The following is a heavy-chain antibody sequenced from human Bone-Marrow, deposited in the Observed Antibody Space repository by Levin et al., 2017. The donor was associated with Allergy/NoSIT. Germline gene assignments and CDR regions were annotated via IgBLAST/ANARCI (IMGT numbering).Heavy chain of an antibody. CDR2: ISGSGGST. V-gene: IGHV3-23*01. CDR1: GFTFSSYA. Sequence: GGSLRLSCAASGFTFSSYAMSWVRQAPGKGLEWVSAISGSGGSTYYADSVKGRFTISRDNSKNTLYLQMNSLRAEDTAVYYCAKDLRGDPQGSTATGYWGQGTLVTVSS. CDR3: AKDLRGDPQGSTATGY. D-gene: IGHD3-10*01. J-gene: IGHJ4*02.